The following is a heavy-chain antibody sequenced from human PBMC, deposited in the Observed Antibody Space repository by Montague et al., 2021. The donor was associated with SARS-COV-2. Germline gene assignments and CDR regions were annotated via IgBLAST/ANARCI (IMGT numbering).Heavy chain of an antibody. V-gene: IGHV4-59*02. CDR1: GDSVNRNY. Sequence: SETLSLTCSVSGDSVNRNYWIWVRQPPWKGLEWLGYILYSGSTYNPSLSSRYTMSLDPSMNHFSLTLISVTAADTSVYYGAKASRGYGGDFDSWGQGTLVTVSS. CDR2: ILYSGST. J-gene: IGHJ4*02. D-gene: IGHD4-23*01. CDR3: AKASRGYGGDFDS.